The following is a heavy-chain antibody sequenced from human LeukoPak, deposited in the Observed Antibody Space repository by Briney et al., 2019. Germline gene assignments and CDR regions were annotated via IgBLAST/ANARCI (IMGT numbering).Heavy chain of an antibody. CDR2: TRNKAYSYTT. CDR1: GFTFSDHY. CDR3: ARDPGVYGSGSYYHDY. J-gene: IGHJ4*02. V-gene: IGHV3-72*01. Sequence: SGGSLRLACAASGFTFSDHYMDWVRQAPGKGLERVGRTRNKAYSYTTEYAASVKGRFIISRDDSKNSLYLQMNSLRAEDTAVYYCARDPGVYGSGSYYHDYWGQGTLVTVSS. D-gene: IGHD3-10*01.